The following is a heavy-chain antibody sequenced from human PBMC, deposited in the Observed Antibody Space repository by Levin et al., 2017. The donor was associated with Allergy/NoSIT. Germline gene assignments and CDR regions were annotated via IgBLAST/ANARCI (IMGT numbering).Heavy chain of an antibody. Sequence: GGSLRLSCTASGFTFEDSAMHWVRQAPGKGLEWVSSISWNSAGRGYADSVQGRFSISRDNAKNSLYLQMNSLRPEDTAFYYCAKDIVQRWLQFYVFDIWGQGTLVTVSP. J-gene: IGHJ3*02. CDR2: ISWNSAGR. D-gene: IGHD5-24*01. CDR3: AKDIVQRWLQFYVFDI. CDR1: GFTFEDSA. V-gene: IGHV3-9*01.